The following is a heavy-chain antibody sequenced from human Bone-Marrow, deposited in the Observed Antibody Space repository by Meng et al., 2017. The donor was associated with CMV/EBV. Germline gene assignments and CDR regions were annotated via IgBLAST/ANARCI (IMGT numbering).Heavy chain of an antibody. V-gene: IGHV3-9*01. J-gene: IGHJ4*02. Sequence: SLKISCAASGFTFDDYAMHWVRQAPGKGLEWVSGISWNSGSIGYADSVKSLFTISRDNAKNSTYLQKNSLRAEDTALYYCAIGLELRYWGQGTLVTVSS. D-gene: IGHD1-7*01. CDR2: ISWNSGSI. CDR3: AIGLELRY. CDR1: GFTFDDYA.